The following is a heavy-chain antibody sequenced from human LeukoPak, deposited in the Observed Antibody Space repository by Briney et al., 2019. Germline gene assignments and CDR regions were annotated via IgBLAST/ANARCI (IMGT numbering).Heavy chain of an antibody. CDR1: GFTFSSYT. CDR3: ARAGVKVLVTYDALDL. D-gene: IGHD5-18*01. V-gene: IGHV3-48*01. Sequence: GGSLRLSCAASGFTFSSYTMNWVRQAPGKGLEWVSYMNSAGTTMYYADSVKGRFIISRDNGKNSLYLQMSSLRVEDTGVYYCARAGVKVLVTYDALDLWGQGTLVTVSS. CDR2: MNSAGTTM. J-gene: IGHJ3*01.